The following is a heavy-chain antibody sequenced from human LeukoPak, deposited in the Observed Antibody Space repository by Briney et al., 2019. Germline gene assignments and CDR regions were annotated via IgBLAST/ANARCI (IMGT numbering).Heavy chain of an antibody. CDR3: TRPITSDYYDSSARYYGGDY. J-gene: IGHJ4*02. D-gene: IGHD3-22*01. CDR1: GFTFSGSA. V-gene: IGHV3-73*01. Sequence: GGSLRLSCAASGFTFSGSAMHWVRQASGKGLEWVGRIRSKANSYATAYAASVKGRFTISRDDSKNTAYLQMNSLKTEDTAVYYCTRPITSDYYDSSARYYGGDYWGQGTLVTVSS. CDR2: IRSKANSYAT.